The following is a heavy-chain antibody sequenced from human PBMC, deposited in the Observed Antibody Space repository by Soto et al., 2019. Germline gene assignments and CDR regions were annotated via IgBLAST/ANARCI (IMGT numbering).Heavy chain of an antibody. CDR2: ISYDGSNK. V-gene: IGHV3-30*03. CDR1: GFTFSSYG. D-gene: IGHD5-12*01. CDR3: ASLGGWLQAIGDYYGMDV. Sequence: GGSLRLSCAASGFTFSSYGMHWVRQAPGKGLEWVAVISYDGSNKYYADSVKGRFTISRDNSKNTLYLQMNSLRAEDTAVYYCASLGGWLQAIGDYYGMDVWGQGTTVTVSS. J-gene: IGHJ6*02.